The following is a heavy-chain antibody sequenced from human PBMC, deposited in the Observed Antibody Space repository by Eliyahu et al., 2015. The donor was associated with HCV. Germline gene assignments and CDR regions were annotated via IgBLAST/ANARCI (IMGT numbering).Heavy chain of an antibody. CDR1: GGSISSSSYX. CDR3: ARHADQTPSITIFGVVEPRDY. Sequence: QLQLQESGPGLVKPSETLSLTCTVSGGSISSSSYXWGWIRQPPGKGLEWIGSIYYSGGTYHNPSLKSRVTISVDTSKNQFSLKLSSVTAADTAVYYCARHADQTPSITIFGVVEPRDYWGQGTLVTVSS. J-gene: IGHJ4*02. V-gene: IGHV4-39*01. D-gene: IGHD3-3*01. CDR2: IYYSGGT.